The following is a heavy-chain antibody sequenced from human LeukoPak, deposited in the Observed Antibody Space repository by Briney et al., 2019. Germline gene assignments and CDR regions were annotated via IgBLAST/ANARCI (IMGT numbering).Heavy chain of an antibody. Sequence: GASVKVSCKASGYTFTVQYIHWLRQAPGQGLEWIGLIKPNSGATNYAQQYQGRVTMTRDTSINTAYMELSGLRSNDTAVYFCATGPRNDPWGQGTLVTVSS. J-gene: IGHJ5*02. CDR1: GYTFTVQY. V-gene: IGHV1-2*02. D-gene: IGHD1-14*01. CDR2: IKPNSGAT. CDR3: ATGPRNDP.